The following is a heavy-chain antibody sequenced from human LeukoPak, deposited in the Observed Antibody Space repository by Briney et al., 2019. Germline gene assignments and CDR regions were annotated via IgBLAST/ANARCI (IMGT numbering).Heavy chain of an antibody. D-gene: IGHD3-22*01. CDR3: AKGATRSYYDSSGYYFFDGY. CDR2: ISGSGGST. Sequence: GGSLRLSCAASGFTFSSYAMSWVRQAPGKGLEWVSAISGSGGSTYYADSVKGRFTISRDNSKNTLYLQMNSLRAEDTAVYYCAKGATRSYYDSSGYYFFDGYWGQGTLVTVSS. J-gene: IGHJ4*02. CDR1: GFTFSSYA. V-gene: IGHV3-23*01.